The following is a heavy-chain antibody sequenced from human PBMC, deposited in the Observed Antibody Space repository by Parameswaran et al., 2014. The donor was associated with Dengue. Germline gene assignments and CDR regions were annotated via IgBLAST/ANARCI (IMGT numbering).Heavy chain of an antibody. V-gene: IGHV1-46*01. CDR1: GYTFTSYY. Sequence: ASVKVSCKASGYTFTSYYMHWVRQAPGQGLEWMGIINPSGGSTSYAQKFQGRVTMTRDTSTSTVYMELSSLRSEDTAVYYCARDTVPSSSSAFYYYYYYGMDVWGQGTTVTVSS. CDR2: INPSGGST. J-gene: IGHJ6*02. CDR3: ARDTVPSSSSAFYYYYYYGMDV. D-gene: IGHD6-6*01.